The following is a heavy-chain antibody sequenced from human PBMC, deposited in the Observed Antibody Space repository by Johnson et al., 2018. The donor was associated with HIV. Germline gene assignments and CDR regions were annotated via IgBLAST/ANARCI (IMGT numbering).Heavy chain of an antibody. Sequence: VQLVESGGGLIQPGGSLRLSCAASGFTVRSTYMNWVRQAPGKGLEWVSVIGTTGDTYYVVSVKGRFTVSRENAKRGHGCVLVCKRRSEVELLGDDAFNIWGRGTTVTVSS. D-gene: IGHD1-26*01. J-gene: IGHJ3*02. CDR3: DAFNI. CDR1: GFTVRSTY. CDR2: IGTTGDT. V-gene: IGHV3-53*01.